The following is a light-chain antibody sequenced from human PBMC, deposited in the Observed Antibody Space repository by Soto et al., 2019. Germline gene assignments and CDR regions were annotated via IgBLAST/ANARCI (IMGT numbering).Light chain of an antibody. CDR3: KKHGSSPVT. J-gene: IGKJ5*01. Sequence: EIVLTQSPATLSLSPGERATLSCRASQSVSSYLAWHQQKPGQTPRLLIYGASSRATGIPDRLSGSGSGTDYSLSIIRREADDVGVYYCKKHGSSPVTCGQGTRLEIK. V-gene: IGKV3-20*01. CDR2: GAS. CDR1: QSVSSY.